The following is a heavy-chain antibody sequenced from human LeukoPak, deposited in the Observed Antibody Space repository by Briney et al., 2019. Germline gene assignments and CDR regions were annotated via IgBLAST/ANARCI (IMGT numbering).Heavy chain of an antibody. CDR1: GFTFSSYS. J-gene: IGHJ4*02. CDR3: GWYSPKSSRGYYFDY. D-gene: IGHD6-13*01. Sequence: GGSLRLSCAASGFTFSSYSMNWVRQAPGKGLEWVSSISSSSSYIYYADSVKGRFTISRDNAKNSLYLQMNSLRAEDTAVYYWGWYSPKSSRGYYFDYGGKGTLVTVSS. CDR2: ISSSSSYI. V-gene: IGHV3-21*01.